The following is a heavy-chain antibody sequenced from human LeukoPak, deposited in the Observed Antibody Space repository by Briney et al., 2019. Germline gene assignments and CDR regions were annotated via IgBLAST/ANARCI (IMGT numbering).Heavy chain of an antibody. J-gene: IGHJ3*02. CDR3: ARPEHTSDAFDI. CDR1: GLTFRNYG. D-gene: IGHD1/OR15-1a*01. CDR2: ISYDESTK. V-gene: IGHV3-30*03. Sequence: GGSLRLSCAASGLTFRNYGMHWVRQTPGKGLEWVSVISYDESTKHYIDSVKGRFTISRDNSKNMLYLQMNSLRAEDTAVYYCARPEHTSDAFDIWGPGTMVTVSS.